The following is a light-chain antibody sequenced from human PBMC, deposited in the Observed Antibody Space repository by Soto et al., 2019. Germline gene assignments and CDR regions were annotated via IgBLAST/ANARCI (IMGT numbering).Light chain of an antibody. CDR3: QQYHDWRS. CDR2: GAS. V-gene: IGKV3-15*01. CDR1: QSVSSN. Sequence: EIVLTQSPASLSVSPGESATLSCRASQSVSSNLAWYQQKPGQPPRLLIYGASTRATAVPARFSGSGSGTAFTLTISGLQSEDFAVYFCQQYHDWRSFGQGTKVESK. J-gene: IGKJ1*01.